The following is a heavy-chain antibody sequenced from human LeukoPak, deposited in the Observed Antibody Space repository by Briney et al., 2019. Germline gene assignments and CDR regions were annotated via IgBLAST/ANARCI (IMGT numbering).Heavy chain of an antibody. Sequence: SEALSLTCTVSGGSISSSSYYWGWIRQPPGKGLEWIGEINHSGSTNYNPSLKSRVTISVDTSKNQFSLKLSSVTAADTAVYYCARPLVVPAASPYMDVWGKGTTVTVSS. CDR3: ARPLVVPAASPYMDV. CDR2: INHSGST. D-gene: IGHD2-2*01. J-gene: IGHJ6*03. CDR1: GGSISSSSYY. V-gene: IGHV4-39*07.